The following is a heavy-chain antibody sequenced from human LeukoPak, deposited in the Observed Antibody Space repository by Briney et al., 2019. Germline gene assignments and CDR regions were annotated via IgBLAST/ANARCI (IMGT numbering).Heavy chain of an antibody. J-gene: IGHJ6*04. CDR2: ISAYNGNT. Sequence: GASVNVSCKASGYTFTSYGISWVRQAPGQGLEWMGWISAYNGNTNYAQKLQGRVTMTTDTSTSTAYMELRSLRSDDTAVYYCARGGGYCSSTSCPIGGGMDVWGKGTTVTVSS. D-gene: IGHD2-2*01. V-gene: IGHV1-18*04. CDR1: GYTFTSYG. CDR3: ARGGGYCSSTSCPIGGGMDV.